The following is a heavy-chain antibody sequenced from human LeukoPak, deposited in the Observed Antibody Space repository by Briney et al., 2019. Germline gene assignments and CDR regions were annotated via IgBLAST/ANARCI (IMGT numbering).Heavy chain of an antibody. CDR3: ASLGSRNAYQGGDF. D-gene: IGHD5-24*01. V-gene: IGHV3-74*01. CDR2: IETDGSTT. CDR1: GFTFSNYR. J-gene: IGHJ4*02. Sequence: GGSLRLSCAASGFTFSNYRMHWVRQGPGKGLVWVSYIETDGSTTTYADSVKGRFTISRDNAKNTVYLQMNSLRVEDTAIYYCASLGSRNAYQGGDFWGQGTLVTVSS.